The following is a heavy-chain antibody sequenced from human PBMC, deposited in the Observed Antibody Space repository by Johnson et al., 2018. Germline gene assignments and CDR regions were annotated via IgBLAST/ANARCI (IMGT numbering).Heavy chain of an antibody. Sequence: QVQLVESGGGVVQPGRSLRLSCAASGFTFSSYGMHWVRQAPGKGLEWVAVISYDGSNKYYADSVKGRFTISRDNSKNTLYLQMNTLRAEDRAVYYCAKDLGRTVPYYYGMDVWGQGTTVTVSS. CDR3: AKDLGRTVPYYYGMDV. CDR1: GFTFSSYG. CDR2: ISYDGSNK. J-gene: IGHJ6*02. V-gene: IGHV3-30*18. D-gene: IGHD7-27*01.